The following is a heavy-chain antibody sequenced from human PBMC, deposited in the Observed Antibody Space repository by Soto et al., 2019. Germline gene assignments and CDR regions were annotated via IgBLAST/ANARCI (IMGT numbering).Heavy chain of an antibody. D-gene: IGHD3-22*01. V-gene: IGHV1-3*05. CDR1: GYTFTYYT. Sequence: QVQLVQSGAEEKKPGASVTVSCKASGYTFTYYTVHWVRQAPGQRLEWMGWINAGDGSTKYSPNFQGRVTITKDTSASTVYMELSSLRSEDTAVYFCTRDYYDSSGYYPKFDYWGQGTLVTVSS. CDR3: TRDYYDSSGYYPKFDY. CDR2: INAGDGST. J-gene: IGHJ4*02.